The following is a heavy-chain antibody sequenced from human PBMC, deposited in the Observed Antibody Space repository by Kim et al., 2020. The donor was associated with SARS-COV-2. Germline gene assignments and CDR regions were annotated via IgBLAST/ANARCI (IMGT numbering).Heavy chain of an antibody. V-gene: IGHV3-7*03. CDR1: GFAFSQYS. CDR2: ISQNGRRR. D-gene: IGHD3-3*01. CDR3: ASEFSEVPGY. Sequence: GGSLRLSCAASGFAFSQYSMNWVRQAPGKGLEWVATISQNGRRRPYSDSVKGRFTISRENSKNSVYLEMNTLSNEDTAVYYCASEFSEVPGYWGQGTLVTVFS. J-gene: IGHJ4*02.